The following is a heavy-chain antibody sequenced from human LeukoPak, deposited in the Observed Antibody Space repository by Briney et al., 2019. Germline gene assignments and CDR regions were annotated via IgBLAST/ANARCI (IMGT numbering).Heavy chain of an antibody. D-gene: IGHD2-2*02. CDR2: ISGSGGST. J-gene: IGHJ6*02. CDR1: GFTFSSYA. CDR3: ASDIVVVPAAISYYYGMDV. V-gene: IGHV3-23*01. Sequence: GGSLRLSCAASGFTFSSYAMSWVRQAPGKGREWVSAISGSGGSTYYADSVKGRFTISRDNSKNTLYLQMNSLRAEDTAVYYCASDIVVVPAAISYYYGMDVWGQGTTVTVSS.